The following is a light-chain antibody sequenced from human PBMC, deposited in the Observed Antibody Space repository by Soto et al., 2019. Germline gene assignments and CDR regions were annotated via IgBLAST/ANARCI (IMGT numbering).Light chain of an antibody. V-gene: IGKV1-5*01. J-gene: IGKJ1*01. CDR2: DVS. CDR3: QYYKMYSPWT. Sequence: DIQMTQSPSTVSASVGDSVTITCRASQSITTWLAWYQQRPGKAPKLLIYDVSSLQSGVPSRFSGSGSGTEFTLTISSLQPDDFATYYCQYYKMYSPWTFGQGTKVDIK. CDR1: QSITTW.